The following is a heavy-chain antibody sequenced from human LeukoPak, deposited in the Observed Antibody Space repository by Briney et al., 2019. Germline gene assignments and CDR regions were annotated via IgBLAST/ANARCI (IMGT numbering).Heavy chain of an antibody. CDR1: GDSMSSYY. Sequence: PSETLSLTCTVPGDSMSSYYWAWIRQPPGDGLEWSGFIYYSGNTNYNPPLKSRVTISIDTSKNQFSLNLTSVTAADTAVYYCVRLPGRTTTSRPFDYWGRGALVTVSS. D-gene: IGHD1/OR15-1a*01. CDR3: VRLPGRTTTSRPFDY. V-gene: IGHV4-59*08. CDR2: IYYSGNT. J-gene: IGHJ4*02.